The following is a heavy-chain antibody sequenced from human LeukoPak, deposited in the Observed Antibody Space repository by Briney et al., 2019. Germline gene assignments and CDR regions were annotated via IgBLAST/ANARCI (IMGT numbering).Heavy chain of an antibody. CDR1: GGSISSYY. Sequence: SGTLSLTCTVSGGSISSYYWSWIRQPPGKGLEWIGYIYYSGSTNYNPSLKSRVTISVDTSKNQFSLKLSSVTAADTAVYYCASANYYYYYYMDVWGKGTTVTVSS. CDR2: IYYSGST. CDR3: ASANYYYYYYMDV. V-gene: IGHV4-59*01. J-gene: IGHJ6*03.